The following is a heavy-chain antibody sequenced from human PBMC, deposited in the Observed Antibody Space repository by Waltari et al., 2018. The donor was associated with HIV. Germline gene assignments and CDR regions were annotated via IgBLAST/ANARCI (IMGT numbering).Heavy chain of an antibody. D-gene: IGHD6-13*01. CDR2: IKQDGSEI. J-gene: IGHJ4*02. Sequence: EVQLVESGGGLVQPGGSLRLSCAASGFTFRSYWRSWVRQAPGKGLEWVANIKQDGSEIYYVDSVKGRFTISRDNAKNSLYLQMNSLRAEDTAVYFCARRGGRSSPLGYWGQGTLVTVSS. CDR3: ARRGGRSSPLGY. CDR1: GFTFRSYW. V-gene: IGHV3-7*01.